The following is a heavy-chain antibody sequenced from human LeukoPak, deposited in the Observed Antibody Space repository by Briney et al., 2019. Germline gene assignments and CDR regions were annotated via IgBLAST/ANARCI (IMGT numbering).Heavy chain of an antibody. CDR3: AKDQGYYDSSGYWAFDY. V-gene: IGHV3-30*02. Sequence: GGSLRLSCAASGFTSSSYSMHWVRQAPGKGLEWVAFIRCDGSNKYYADSVKGRFTISRDNSKNTLYLQMNSLRAEDTAVYYCAKDQGYYDSSGYWAFDYWGQGTLVTVSS. D-gene: IGHD3-22*01. CDR1: GFTSSSYS. CDR2: IRCDGSNK. J-gene: IGHJ4*02.